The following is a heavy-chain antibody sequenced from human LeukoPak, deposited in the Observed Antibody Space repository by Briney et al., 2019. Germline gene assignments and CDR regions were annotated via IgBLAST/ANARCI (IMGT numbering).Heavy chain of an antibody. J-gene: IGHJ4*02. Sequence: KPSETLSLTCTVSGASLSSGGYYWSWIRQHPWKGLEWIGYIHYSESTNYNPSLKSRLTMSIDTSKDQFSLNLSSVTAADTAVYYCAGVTSSSVHFDYWGQGTLVTVSS. CDR2: IHYSEST. D-gene: IGHD2-21*02. CDR3: AGVTSSSVHFDY. CDR1: GASLSSGGYY. V-gene: IGHV4-31*03.